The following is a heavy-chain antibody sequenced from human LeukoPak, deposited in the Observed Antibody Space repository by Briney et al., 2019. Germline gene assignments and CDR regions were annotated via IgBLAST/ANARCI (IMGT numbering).Heavy chain of an antibody. D-gene: IGHD5-12*01. V-gene: IGHV1-18*01. CDR2: ISAYNGNT. Sequence: ASVKVSCKASGGTFSSYAISRVRQAPGQGLEWMGWISAYNGNTNYAQKLQGRVTMTTDTSTSTAYMELRSLRSDDTAVYYCARGVATITRGWFDPWGQGTLVTVSS. CDR1: GGTFSSYA. CDR3: ARGVATITRGWFDP. J-gene: IGHJ5*02.